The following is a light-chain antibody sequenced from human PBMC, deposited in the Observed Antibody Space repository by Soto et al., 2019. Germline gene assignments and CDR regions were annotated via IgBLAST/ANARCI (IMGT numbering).Light chain of an antibody. J-gene: IGKJ1*01. Sequence: DIQMTQSPSSLSASVGDRVTITCRASQGISNYLAWYQHKPGKVPKLLIYAASTLQSGVPSRFSGSGSGTDFTLTTSSLQPQDVATYHRQNYNSAPWTLGQGTKVEIK. CDR3: QNYNSAPWT. V-gene: IGKV1-27*01. CDR2: AAS. CDR1: QGISNY.